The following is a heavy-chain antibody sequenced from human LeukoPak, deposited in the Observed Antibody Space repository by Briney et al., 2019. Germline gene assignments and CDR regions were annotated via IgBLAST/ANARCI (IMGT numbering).Heavy chain of an antibody. CDR1: GFTFSSHW. J-gene: IGHJ4*02. D-gene: IGHD1-7*01. CDR3: ARGGWGTAIDY. Sequence: GGSRRLSCAASGFTFSSHWMHWVSQAPGKGLVWVSYISGDGSSTTYADSVKGRFTISRDNAKNTLDLQMNSLRAEDTAVYYCARGGWGTAIDYWAQGTLVTVSS. V-gene: IGHV3-74*01. CDR2: ISGDGSST.